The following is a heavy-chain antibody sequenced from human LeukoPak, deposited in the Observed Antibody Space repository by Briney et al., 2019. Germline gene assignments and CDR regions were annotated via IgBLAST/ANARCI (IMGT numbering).Heavy chain of an antibody. CDR2: ISGFNGNT. D-gene: IGHD5-24*01. Sequence: EASVKVSCKASGYTFTSYGIIWVRQAPGQGLECMGWISGFNGNTNSAQKFQGRVTLTTDTSTSTAYMELRSLRSDDTAVYYCARDRDGYYGGDYWGQGTLVTVSS. J-gene: IGHJ4*02. CDR1: GYTFTSYG. CDR3: ARDRDGYYGGDY. V-gene: IGHV1-18*01.